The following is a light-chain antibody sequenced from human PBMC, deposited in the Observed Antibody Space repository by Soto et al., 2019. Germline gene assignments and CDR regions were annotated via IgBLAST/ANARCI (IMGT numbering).Light chain of an antibody. J-gene: IGLJ3*02. V-gene: IGLV2-11*01. CDR2: DVT. Sequence: QSALTQPRSVSGSPGQSVTISCTGTSSDVGGYDYVSWYQQHPGKPPKLVIYDVTKRPSGVPDRFSGSKSDNTASLTISGVQAEDEADYYCCSYAGSYTWVFGGGTKVTVL. CDR3: CSYAGSYTWV. CDR1: SSDVGGYDY.